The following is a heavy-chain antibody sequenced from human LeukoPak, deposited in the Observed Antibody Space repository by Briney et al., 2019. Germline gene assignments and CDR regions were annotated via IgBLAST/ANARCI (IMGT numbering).Heavy chain of an antibody. Sequence: SETLSLTCTVSGGSISSSSHYWGWIRQPPGKGLEWIGSIYYSGSTNYNPSLKSRVTISVDKSKNQFSLKLSSVTAADTAVYYCARAGGIVVVPAAAPFDYWGQGTLVTVSS. CDR2: IYYSGST. D-gene: IGHD2-2*01. V-gene: IGHV4-39*07. CDR1: GGSISSSSHY. CDR3: ARAGGIVVVPAAAPFDY. J-gene: IGHJ4*02.